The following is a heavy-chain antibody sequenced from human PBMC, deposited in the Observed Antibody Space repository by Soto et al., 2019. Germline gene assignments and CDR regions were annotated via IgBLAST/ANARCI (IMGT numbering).Heavy chain of an antibody. CDR2: ISGGGGTT. CDR3: GKERVYYYYYAMDV. CDR1: GFSFNNFA. Sequence: EVQLLESGGGLVQPGGSLRLSCVVSGFSFNNFAMSWVRQAPGKGLEWVSAISGGGGTTYYADSVKGRFTISRDNSKNTLYLQLNSLRAEDTAVYYCGKERVYYYYYAMDVWGQGTTVTVSS. J-gene: IGHJ6*02. V-gene: IGHV3-23*01.